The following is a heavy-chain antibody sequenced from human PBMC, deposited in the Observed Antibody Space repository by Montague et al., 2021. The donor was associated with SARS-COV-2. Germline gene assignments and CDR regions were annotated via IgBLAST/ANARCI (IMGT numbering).Heavy chain of an antibody. CDR1: GDSISSSSYY. CDR2: IYYSGRT. D-gene: IGHD2-15*01. J-gene: IGHJ4*02. V-gene: IGHV4-39*07. Sequence: SETLSLTCTVSGDSISSSSYYWGWIRQPPGKGLEWIGSIYYSGRTYYNPSLKSRVTISVDTSKNQFSLKLSSVTAADTAVYYCARVISRQNNIVVVGLYYFDYWGQGTLVTVSS. CDR3: ARVISRQNNIVVVGLYYFDY.